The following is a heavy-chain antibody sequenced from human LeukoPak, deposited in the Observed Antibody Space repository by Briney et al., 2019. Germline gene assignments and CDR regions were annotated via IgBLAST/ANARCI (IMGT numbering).Heavy chain of an antibody. CDR2: IDNEGSST. J-gene: IGHJ4*02. Sequence: GGSLRLSCAASGFTFSSFLMHWVRQAPGKGLVWVSRIDNEGSSTSYADSVKGRFTISRDNAKNRLYVQMNSLRVEDTAVYYCATGSGLWSPDWWGQGTLVTVSS. D-gene: IGHD5-18*01. V-gene: IGHV3-74*01. CDR1: GFTFSSFL. CDR3: ATGSGLWSPDW.